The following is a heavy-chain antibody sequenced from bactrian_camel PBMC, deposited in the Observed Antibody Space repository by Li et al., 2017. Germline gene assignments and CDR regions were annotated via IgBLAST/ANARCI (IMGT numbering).Heavy chain of an antibody. Sequence: HVQLVESGGGSVQTGGSLRLSCTASGFTFDDTDMAWYRLTPADVGERCDLVSSHNRVGGTYYADSVKGRFTVSRDNNNKNIMYLQMNDLRPEDTAMYYCAADRCYPGWSRTGDEFPYWGRGTQVTVS. CDR2: HNRVGGT. CDR1: GFTFDDTD. CDR3: AADRCYPGWSRTGDEFPY. J-gene: IGHJ4*01. D-gene: IGHD2*01. V-gene: IGHV3S60*01.